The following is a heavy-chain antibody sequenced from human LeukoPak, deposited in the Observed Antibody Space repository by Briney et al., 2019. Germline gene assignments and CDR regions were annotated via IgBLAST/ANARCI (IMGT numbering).Heavy chain of an antibody. V-gene: IGHV3-11*01. CDR1: GFTFSDYY. Sequence: GGSLRLSCAASGFTFSDYYMSWIRQAPGKGLGWVSYISSSGSTIYYADSVKGRFTISRDNAKNSLYLQMNSLRAEDTAVYYCARARTCSSTSCYFNYWGQGTLVTVSS. J-gene: IGHJ4*02. D-gene: IGHD2-2*01. CDR3: ARARTCSSTSCYFNY. CDR2: ISSSGSTI.